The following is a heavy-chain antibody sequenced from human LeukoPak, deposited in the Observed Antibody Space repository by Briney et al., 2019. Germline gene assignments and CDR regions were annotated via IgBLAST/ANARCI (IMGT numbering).Heavy chain of an antibody. CDR1: GYTFTSYG. D-gene: IGHD4-23*01. CDR3: ARVTKATVVPYNWFDP. V-gene: IGHV1-18*01. Sequence: GASVKVSCKASGYTFTSYGISWVRQAPGQGLEWMGWISAYNGNTNYAQKLQGRVTMTTDTSTSTAYMELRSLRSDDTAVYYSARVTKATVVPYNWFDPWGQGTLVTVSS. CDR2: ISAYNGNT. J-gene: IGHJ5*02.